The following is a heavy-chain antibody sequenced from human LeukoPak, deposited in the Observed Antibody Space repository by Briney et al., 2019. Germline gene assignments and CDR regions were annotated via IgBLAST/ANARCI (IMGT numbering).Heavy chain of an antibody. J-gene: IGHJ5*02. D-gene: IGHD2-21*02. V-gene: IGHV3-30*04. CDR3: VRVRSPSRTLLLNLGP. Sequence: GGSLRLSCAASGFTFTRHSIHWVRQAPGKGLEWVAFISSDESNRYYADSVRGRFSISRDNSKNTVYLQLAGLTPDDTALYYCVRVRSPSRTLLLNLGPWGQGTLVIVSS. CDR1: GFTFTRHS. CDR2: ISSDESNR.